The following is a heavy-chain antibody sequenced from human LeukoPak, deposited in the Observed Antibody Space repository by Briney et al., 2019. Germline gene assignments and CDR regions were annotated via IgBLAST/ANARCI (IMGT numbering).Heavy chain of an antibody. D-gene: IGHD6-6*01. Sequence: SETLSLTCTVSGGSISSSSYYWGWIRQPPGKGLEWIGSIYYSGSTYYNPSLKSRVTISVDTSKNQFSLKLSSVTAADTAVYYCARGPDGSSSPTPFDYWGQGTLVTVSS. CDR2: IYYSGST. V-gene: IGHV4-39*01. CDR1: GGSISSSSYY. CDR3: ARGPDGSSSPTPFDY. J-gene: IGHJ4*02.